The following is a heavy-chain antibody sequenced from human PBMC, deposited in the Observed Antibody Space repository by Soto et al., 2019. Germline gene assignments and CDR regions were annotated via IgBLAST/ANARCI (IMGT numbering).Heavy chain of an antibody. Sequence: QITLKESGPTLVKPTQTLTLTCTFSGFSLSTSGVGVGWIRQPPGKALEWLALIYWDDDKRYSPSLKSRLTTPKDTSKTQGVLTRPNRDPVDTATYYWAHRLTPRVKGGGGFDYWGQGTLVTVSS. J-gene: IGHJ4*02. CDR1: GFSLSTSGVG. CDR3: AHRLTPRVKGGGGFDY. V-gene: IGHV2-5*02. CDR2: IYWDDDK. D-gene: IGHD3-16*01.